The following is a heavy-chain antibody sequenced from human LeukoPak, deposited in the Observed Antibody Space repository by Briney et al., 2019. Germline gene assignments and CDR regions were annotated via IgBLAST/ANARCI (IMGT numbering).Heavy chain of an antibody. J-gene: IGHJ6*02. CDR1: GGSISNNTYS. D-gene: IGHD3-10*01. CDR3: ARCLGSYYYGSGSGGMDV. CDR2: IFNSGST. Sequence: PSETLSLTCSVSGGSISNNTYSWGWIRQPPGKGLEWIGSIFNSGSTYYNPSLKSRVTISVDTSKNQLSLKLSSVTAADTAVYYCARCLGSYYYGSGSGGMDVWGQGTTVTVSS. V-gene: IGHV4-39*01.